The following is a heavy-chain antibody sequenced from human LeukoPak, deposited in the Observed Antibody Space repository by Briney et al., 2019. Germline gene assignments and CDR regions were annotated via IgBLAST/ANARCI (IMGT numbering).Heavy chain of an antibody. CDR1: GGSISSSSYY. V-gene: IGHV4-39*07. Sequence: SETLSLTCTVSGGSISSSSYYWGWIRQPPGKGLEWIGSIYYSGSTYYNPSLKSRVTISVDTSKNQFSLKLSSVTAADTAVYYCAREVVVTARWFDPWGQGTLVTVSS. D-gene: IGHD2-21*02. CDR2: IYYSGST. CDR3: AREVVVTARWFDP. J-gene: IGHJ5*02.